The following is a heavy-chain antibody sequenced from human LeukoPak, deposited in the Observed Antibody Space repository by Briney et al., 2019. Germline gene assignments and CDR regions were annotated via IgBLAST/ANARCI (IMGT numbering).Heavy chain of an antibody. Sequence: ASVKVSCKASGYTFTTYYIHWVRQAPGQGLEWMGIISPSGAITSYAQKFQGRVTTTSDMSTRTVYMELSSLRSDDTAVYYCARAPILRYFDWLLHNYFDYWGQGTLVTVSS. CDR1: GYTFTTYY. D-gene: IGHD3-9*01. V-gene: IGHV1-46*01. CDR3: ARAPILRYFDWLLHNYFDY. CDR2: ISPSGAIT. J-gene: IGHJ4*02.